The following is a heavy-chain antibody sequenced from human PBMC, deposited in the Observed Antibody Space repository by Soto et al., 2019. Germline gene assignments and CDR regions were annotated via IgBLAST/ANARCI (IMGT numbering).Heavy chain of an antibody. D-gene: IGHD3-3*01. Sequence: SETLSLTCTVSGGSMSSYYWTWIRQPAGKGLEWIGRVYSSGGTYYNPSLKSRATISLDTSKNQFSLRLLSVTDADTAVYYCARGQRFSDWFDPWGQGTLVTVSS. CDR1: GGSMSSYY. J-gene: IGHJ5*02. V-gene: IGHV4-4*07. CDR2: VYSSGGT. CDR3: ARGQRFSDWFDP.